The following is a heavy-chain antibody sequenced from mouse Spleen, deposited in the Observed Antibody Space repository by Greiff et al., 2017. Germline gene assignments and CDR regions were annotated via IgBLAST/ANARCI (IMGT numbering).Heavy chain of an antibody. CDR3: ARWGIYYYGGFDY. V-gene: IGHV1-64*01. J-gene: IGHJ2*01. D-gene: IGHD1-1*01. CDR2: IHPNSGST. Sequence: QVQLQQPGAELVKPGASVKLSCKASGYTFTSYWMHWVKQRPGQGLEWIGMIHPNSGSTNYNEKFKIKATLTVDKSSSTAYMQLSSLTSEDSAVYYCARWGIYYYGGFDYWGQGTTLTVSS. CDR1: GYTFTSYW.